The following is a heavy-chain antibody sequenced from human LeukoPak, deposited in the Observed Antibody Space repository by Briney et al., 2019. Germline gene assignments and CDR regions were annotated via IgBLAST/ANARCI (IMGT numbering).Heavy chain of an antibody. Sequence: GGSLRLSCAASGFTFSSYGMHWVRQAPGKGLEWVAFIRYDGSNKYYADSVKGRFTISRDNSKNTLYLQMNSLRAEDTALYYCARDKSYFGSGNYHYFDSWGQGALVIVSS. V-gene: IGHV3-30*02. J-gene: IGHJ4*02. D-gene: IGHD3-10*01. CDR2: IRYDGSNK. CDR1: GFTFSSYG. CDR3: ARDKSYFGSGNYHYFDS.